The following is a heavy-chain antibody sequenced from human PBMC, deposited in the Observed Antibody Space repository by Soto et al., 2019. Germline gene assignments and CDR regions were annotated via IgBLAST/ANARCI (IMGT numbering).Heavy chain of an antibody. CDR2: IYYTGTT. V-gene: IGHV4-61*03. Sequence: SETLSLTCIGSGDSVSSGSYYWSWIRQPPGKGLEWIGFIYYTGTTNYNPSLKSRVTISIDRSTNHFSLKLSSVTAADTAVYYCARDGYYSPKWFDPWGQGTLVTVSS. D-gene: IGHD5-12*01. CDR3: ARDGYYSPKWFDP. CDR1: GDSVSSGSYY. J-gene: IGHJ5*02.